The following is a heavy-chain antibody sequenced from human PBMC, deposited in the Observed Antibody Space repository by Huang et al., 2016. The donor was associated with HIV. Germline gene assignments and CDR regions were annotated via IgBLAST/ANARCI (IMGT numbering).Heavy chain of an antibody. CDR1: GYTVTELS. CDR2: FNPEVGEK. D-gene: IGHD5-12*01. V-gene: IGHV1-24*01. CDR3: ATGSTVDFDY. Sequence: QVQLVQSGAEVKKPGASVKVSCKVSGYTVTELSIYWVRQAPGKGLEWMGGFNPEVGEKVYKQTLQGRLTMTDDTSTDTAYMELRSLRHEDTAVYYCATGSTVDFDYWGQGTLVTVSS. J-gene: IGHJ4*02.